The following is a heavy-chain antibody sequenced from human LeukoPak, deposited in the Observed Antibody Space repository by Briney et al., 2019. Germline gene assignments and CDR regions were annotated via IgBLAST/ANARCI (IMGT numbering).Heavy chain of an antibody. Sequence: SVKVSCKASGGTFSSYAISWVRQAPGQGLEWMGGIIPIFGTANYAQKFQGRVTITADESTSTAYMELSSLRSEDTAVYYCARDQTYSGSGIYTYFDYWGQGILVTVSS. CDR2: IIPIFGTA. CDR1: GGTFSSYA. D-gene: IGHD3-10*01. J-gene: IGHJ4*02. CDR3: ARDQTYSGSGIYTYFDY. V-gene: IGHV1-69*13.